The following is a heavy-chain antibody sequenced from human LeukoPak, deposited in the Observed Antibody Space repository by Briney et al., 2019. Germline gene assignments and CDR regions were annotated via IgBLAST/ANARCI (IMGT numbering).Heavy chain of an antibody. D-gene: IGHD6-13*01. J-gene: IGHJ4*02. CDR2: VHGGGGGT. Sequence: GGSLRLSCAASGFTFSSYAMTWVRQAPGRGLEWVSSVHGGGGGTYYADSVKGRFTISRDNSKDTLYLQMNGLRAEDTAVYFCAKQSAGSAAWYSLHYDFWGQGTLVTVSS. CDR3: AKQSAGSAAWYSLHYDF. CDR1: GFTFSSYA. V-gene: IGHV3-23*01.